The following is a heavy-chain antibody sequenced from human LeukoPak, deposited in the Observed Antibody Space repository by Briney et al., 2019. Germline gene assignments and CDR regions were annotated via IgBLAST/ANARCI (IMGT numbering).Heavy chain of an antibody. D-gene: IGHD6-13*01. CDR2: IYTSGNT. V-gene: IGHV4-61*02. Sequence: PSETLSLTCTVSGGSISSGSYYWSWIRQPAGKGLEWIGRIYTSGNTNYNPSLKSRVTISVDTSKNQFSLKLSSVTAADTAVYFCARAYRSSWYANWFDPWGQGTLVTVSS. J-gene: IGHJ5*02. CDR3: ARAYRSSWYANWFDP. CDR1: GGSISSGSYY.